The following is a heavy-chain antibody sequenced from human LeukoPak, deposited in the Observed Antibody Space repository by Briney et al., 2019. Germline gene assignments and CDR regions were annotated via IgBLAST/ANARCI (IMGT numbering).Heavy chain of an antibody. D-gene: IGHD5-18*01. V-gene: IGHV3-74*01. J-gene: IGHJ4*02. CDR3: ARALNRGYSYGYGY. Sequence: GGSLRLSCAASGFTFSSYWMHWVRQAPGKGLVWVSRINSDGSSTSHADSVKGRFTISGDNAKNTLYLQMNSLRAEDTAVYYCARALNRGYSYGYGYWGQGTPVTVSS. CDR2: INSDGSST. CDR1: GFTFSSYW.